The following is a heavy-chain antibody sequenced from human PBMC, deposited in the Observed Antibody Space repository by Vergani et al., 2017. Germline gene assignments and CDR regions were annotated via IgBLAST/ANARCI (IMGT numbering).Heavy chain of an antibody. CDR1: GGSISSYY. J-gene: IGHJ4*02. D-gene: IGHD5-18*01. CDR3: ARFLGGYSYGWKSLDY. V-gene: IGHV4-59*01. Sequence: QLQLQESGPGLVKPSETLSLTCTVSGGSISSYYWSWIRQPPGKGLEWIGYIYYSGSTNYNPSLKSRVTISVDTSKNQFSLKLSSVTAADTAVYYWARFLGGYSYGWKSLDYWGQGTLVTVSS. CDR2: IYYSGST.